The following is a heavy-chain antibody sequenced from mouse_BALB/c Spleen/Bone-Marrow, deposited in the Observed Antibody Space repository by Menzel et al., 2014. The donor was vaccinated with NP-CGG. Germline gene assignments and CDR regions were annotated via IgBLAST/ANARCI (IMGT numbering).Heavy chain of an antibody. CDR2: ISSGSSTI. V-gene: IGHV5-17*02. CDR1: GFTFSSFG. D-gene: IGHD4-1*01. J-gene: IGHJ2*01. CDR3: TRGGNGDDFDY. Sequence: EVKLVESGGGLVQPGGSRKLSCAASGFTFSSFGMHWVRQAPEKGLEWVAYISSGSSTIFYADTVKGRFTVSRDSPKNTLFLQRTSLRSEDTAMYYCTRGGNGDDFDYWGQGTTLTVSS.